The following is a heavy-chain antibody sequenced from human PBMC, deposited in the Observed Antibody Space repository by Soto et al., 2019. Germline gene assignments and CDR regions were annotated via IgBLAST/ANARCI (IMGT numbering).Heavy chain of an antibody. J-gene: IGHJ5*02. CDR1: GASISSGAYY. V-gene: IGHV4-31*03. CDR2: IYSNGNT. D-gene: IGHD2-15*01. Sequence: QVQLQESGPGLVKPSQTLSLTCTISGASISSGAYYWSWTRQHPGTGLEWIGYIYSNGNTYYSPSLKSRVIISLDTSKNQFSLKLSSVTAADTAVYYCARVVCSGGTCRLIGWFDPWGQGTLVTVSA. CDR3: ARVVCSGGTCRLIGWFDP.